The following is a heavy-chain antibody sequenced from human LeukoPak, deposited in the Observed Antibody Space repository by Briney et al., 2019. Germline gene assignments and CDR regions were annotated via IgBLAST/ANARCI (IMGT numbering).Heavy chain of an antibody. CDR2: IYYTGST. CDR3: ASVPAAIPGSYYYYGMDV. Sequence: SETLSLTCTVSGDSIRSSYWSWIRQPPGKQLEWIAFIYYTGSTSYNPSLKSRVTISVDKSKNQFSLKLSSVTAADTAVYYCASVPAAIPGSYYYYGMDVWGQGTTVTVSS. J-gene: IGHJ6*02. CDR1: GDSIRSSY. V-gene: IGHV4-59*12. D-gene: IGHD2-2*01.